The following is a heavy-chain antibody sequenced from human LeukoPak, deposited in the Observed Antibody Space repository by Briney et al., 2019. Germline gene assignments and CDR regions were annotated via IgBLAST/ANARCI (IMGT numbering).Heavy chain of an antibody. J-gene: IGHJ4*02. Sequence: SETLSLTCTVSGGSVSSGSYYWSWIRQPPGKGLEWIGYIYYSGSTNYNPSLKSRVTISVDTSQNQFSLNLSSVTAADTAVYYCTKGTVANIFDYWGQGTLVTVSS. CDR1: GGSVSSGSYY. CDR2: IYYSGST. CDR3: TKGTVANIFDY. V-gene: IGHV4-61*01. D-gene: IGHD4-11*01.